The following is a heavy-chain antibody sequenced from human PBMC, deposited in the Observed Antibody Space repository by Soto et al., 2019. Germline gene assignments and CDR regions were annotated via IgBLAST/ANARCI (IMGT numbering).Heavy chain of an antibody. CDR2: IKKKADGGTA. V-gene: IGHV3-15*01. J-gene: IGHJ4*02. Sequence: GWSLRLSCAASGFTFTDAWMSWVRQAPGKGLEWVGLIKKKADGGTAEYAAPLKGRFTISRDDSKNTLYLQMNSLKTEDTAVYYCRTQWLDWGQGTLVTVSS. CDR1: GFTFTDAW. CDR3: RTQWLD. D-gene: IGHD6-19*01.